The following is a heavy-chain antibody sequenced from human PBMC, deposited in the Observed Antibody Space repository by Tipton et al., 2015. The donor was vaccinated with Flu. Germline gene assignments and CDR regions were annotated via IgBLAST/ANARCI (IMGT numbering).Heavy chain of an antibody. CDR2: IIPILGIA. CDR1: GGTFSSYA. Sequence: QLVQSGAEVKKPGSSVKVSCKASGGTFSSYAISWVRQAPGQGLEWMGRIIPILGIANYAQKFQGRVTITADKSTSTAYMELSSVRAEAAAVYSCAGDGEAAGDIYYYSGMDVWGQATTVAVSS. CDR3: AGDGEAAGDIYYYSGMDV. V-gene: IGHV1-69*09. D-gene: IGHD6-13*01. J-gene: IGHJ6*02.